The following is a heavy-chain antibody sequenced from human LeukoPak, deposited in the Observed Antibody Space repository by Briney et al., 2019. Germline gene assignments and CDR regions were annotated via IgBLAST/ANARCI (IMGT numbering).Heavy chain of an antibody. J-gene: IGHJ4*02. D-gene: IGHD2-15*01. CDR2: ISGSGGST. CDR1: GFTFISYA. V-gene: IGHV3-23*01. Sequence: GGSVRLSCAASGFTFISYAMSWVRQAPGKGLEWVLAISGSGGSTYYADSVKGRFNISRDNSKNTLYLQMNSLRAEDTAVYYCAGVGYWNYWGQGTLVTVSS. CDR3: AGVGYWNY.